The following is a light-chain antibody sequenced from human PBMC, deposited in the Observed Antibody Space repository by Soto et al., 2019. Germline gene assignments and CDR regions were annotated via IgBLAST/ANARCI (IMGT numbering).Light chain of an antibody. CDR2: VNS. CDR1: SSNIGAGYD. CDR3: QSYDSSLSGYYV. J-gene: IGLJ1*01. Sequence: QTVVTQPPSVSGAPGQRVTISCTGSSSNIGAGYDVHWYQQLPGTAPKLLIYVNSNRPSGVPDRFSGSKSGTSASLAITGLQAEDEADYYCQSYDSSLSGYYVFGTGTKLTVL. V-gene: IGLV1-40*01.